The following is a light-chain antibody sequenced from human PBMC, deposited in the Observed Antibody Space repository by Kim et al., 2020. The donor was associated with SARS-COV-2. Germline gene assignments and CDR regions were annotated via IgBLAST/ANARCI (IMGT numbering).Light chain of an antibody. Sequence: ALGQTVRIPCQGASLRSYYASWYQQKPGQAPVLVIYGKNNRPSGIPDRFSGSSSGNTASLTITGAQAEDEADYYCNSRDSSGNHLVFGGGTKLTVL. CDR3: NSRDSSGNHLV. CDR1: SLRSYY. J-gene: IGLJ2*01. V-gene: IGLV3-19*01. CDR2: GKN.